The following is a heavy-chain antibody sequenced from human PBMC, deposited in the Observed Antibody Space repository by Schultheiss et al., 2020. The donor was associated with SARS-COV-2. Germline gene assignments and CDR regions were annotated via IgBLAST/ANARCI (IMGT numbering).Heavy chain of an antibody. D-gene: IGHD1-26*01. Sequence: GESLKISCAASGFTFTSYAMHLVRQAPGKGLEWVSSISSRSSYINYADSVKGRFTISRDNAKNSLYLQMNSLRAEDTAVYYCATGVAATYYFDYWGQGTLVTVSS. CDR3: ATGVAATYYFDY. V-gene: IGHV3-21*04. J-gene: IGHJ4*02. CDR1: GFTFTSYA. CDR2: ISSRSSYI.